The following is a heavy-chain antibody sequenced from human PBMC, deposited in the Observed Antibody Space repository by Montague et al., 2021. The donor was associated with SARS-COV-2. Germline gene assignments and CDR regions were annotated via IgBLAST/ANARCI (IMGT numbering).Heavy chain of an antibody. CDR3: AHRRGGWYGPYFDY. Sequence: PALVKPRQTLTLTCTFSGFSLSTSGVGVGWIRQPPGKALEWLALIYWDDDKRYSPSLKSRLTITKDTSKNQVVLTMTNMDPVDTATYYCAHRRGGWYGPYFDYWGQGTLVTVSS. J-gene: IGHJ4*02. D-gene: IGHD6-19*01. CDR2: IYWDDDK. CDR1: GFSLSTSGVG. V-gene: IGHV2-5*02.